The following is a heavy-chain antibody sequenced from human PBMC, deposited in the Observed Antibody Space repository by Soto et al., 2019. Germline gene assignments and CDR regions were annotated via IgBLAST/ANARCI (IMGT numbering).Heavy chain of an antibody. V-gene: IGHV3-64*01. CDR1: GFTFSSYA. CDR3: ARMGRGDLNDYYGMDV. J-gene: IGHJ6*02. CDR2: MSSNGGST. D-gene: IGHD3-10*01. Sequence: EVQLVESGGGLVQPGGSLRLSCAASGFTFSSYAMHWVRQAPGKGLEYVSAMSSNGGSTYSANSVKGRITISRDNSTNTLYLPVGSLRAEDMAVYYCARMGRGDLNDYYGMDVGGQGTKVTVSS.